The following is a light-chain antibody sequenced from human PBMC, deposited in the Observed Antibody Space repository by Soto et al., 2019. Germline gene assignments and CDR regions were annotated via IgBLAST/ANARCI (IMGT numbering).Light chain of an antibody. CDR2: DST. CDR1: QFLSSY. J-gene: IGKJ5*01. CDR3: QQRIQ. Sequence: EVVLTQSPVALSLSPGERASLSCRASQFLSSYLAWYQQIPGQPPGLLIYDSTNRAAGIPARFSGSRSGTDLTLTTGNVEPEDCQMYDCQQRIQFGQGTRLEIK. V-gene: IGKV3-11*01.